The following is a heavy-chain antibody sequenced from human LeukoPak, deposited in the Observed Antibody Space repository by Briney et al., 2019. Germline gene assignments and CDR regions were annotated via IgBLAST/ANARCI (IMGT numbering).Heavy chain of an antibody. CDR2: ISSISSYI. CDR3: ARGPYSSGHYYFDY. CDR1: GFTFSSYS. J-gene: IGHJ4*02. Sequence: GGSLRLSCAASGFTFSSYSMNWVRQAPGKGLEWVSSISSISSYIYYVDSVKGRFTISRDNAKNSLYLQMNSLRAEDTAVYYCARGPYSSGHYYFDYWGQGALVTVSS. V-gene: IGHV3-21*01. D-gene: IGHD6-19*01.